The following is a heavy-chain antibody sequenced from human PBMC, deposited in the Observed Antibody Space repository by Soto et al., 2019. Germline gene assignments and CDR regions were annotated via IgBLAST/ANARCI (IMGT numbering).Heavy chain of an antibody. CDR1: GYTFSRYY. D-gene: IGHD1-26*01. CDR2: INFSGGIT. Sequence: GASVKVSCKASGYTFSRYYVQWVRQAPGQGLEWMGIINFSGGITSYAQKFQGRVTMTTDTSTTTVYMELSSLRSEDTAVYYCARVENSRAPWDNWGQGTLVTVSS. CDR3: ARVENSRAPWDN. V-gene: IGHV1-46*03. J-gene: IGHJ4*02.